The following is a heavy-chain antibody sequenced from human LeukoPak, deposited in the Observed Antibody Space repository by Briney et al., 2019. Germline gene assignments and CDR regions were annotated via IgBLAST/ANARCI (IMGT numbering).Heavy chain of an antibody. J-gene: IGHJ4*02. CDR3: ARVEMATIARYFDY. CDR2: IYYSGST. CDR1: GGSISSGDYY. Sequence: PSETLSLTCTVSGGSISSGDYYWSWIRQPPGKGLEWIGYIYYSGSTYYNPSLKSRVTISVDTSKNQFSLKLSSVTAADTAVYYCARVEMATIARYFDYWGQGTLVTVSS. V-gene: IGHV4-30-4*01. D-gene: IGHD5-24*01.